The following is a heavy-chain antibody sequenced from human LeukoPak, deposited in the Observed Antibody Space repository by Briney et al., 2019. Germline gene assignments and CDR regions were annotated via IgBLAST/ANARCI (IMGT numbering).Heavy chain of an antibody. Sequence: GGSLRLSCAASGFTFSSYGMHWVRQAPGKGLEWVANIKQDGSEKYYVDSVKGRFTISRDNAKNSLYLQMNSLRAEDTAVYYCARDCGGSGDYWGQGTLVTVSS. CDR3: ARDCGGSGDY. CDR1: GFTFSSYG. J-gene: IGHJ4*02. D-gene: IGHD2-15*01. CDR2: IKQDGSEK. V-gene: IGHV3-7*01.